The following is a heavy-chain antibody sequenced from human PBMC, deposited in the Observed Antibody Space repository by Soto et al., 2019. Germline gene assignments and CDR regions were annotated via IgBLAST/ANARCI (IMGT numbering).Heavy chain of an antibody. V-gene: IGHV1-24*01. D-gene: IGHD3-16*02. CDR1: GYTLTELS. CDR2: FDPEDGET. CDR3: ATDRIMITFGGVIVGLADLGRGAFDI. J-gene: IGHJ3*02. Sequence: ASVKVSCKVSGYTLTELSMHWVRQAPGKGLEWMGGFDPEDGETIYAQKFQGRVTMTEDTSTDTAYMELSSLRSEDTAVYYCATDRIMITFGGVIVGLADLGRGAFDIWGHGTMVTVSS.